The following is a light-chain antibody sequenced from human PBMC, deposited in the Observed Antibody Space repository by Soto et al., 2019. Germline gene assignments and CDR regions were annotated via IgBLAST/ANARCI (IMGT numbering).Light chain of an antibody. J-gene: IGLJ2*01. V-gene: IGLV2-14*03. CDR1: SSDIGGYNH. CDR2: NVS. CDR3: SSYTNTSPHVI. Sequence: QSALTQPASVSGSPGQSITISCTGASSDIGGYNHVSWYQQHPGKAPKLIIYNVSHRPSGVSTRFSGSKYGNTASLIIAGLPAEDEADYFCSSYTNTSPHVIIGGGTKVTVL.